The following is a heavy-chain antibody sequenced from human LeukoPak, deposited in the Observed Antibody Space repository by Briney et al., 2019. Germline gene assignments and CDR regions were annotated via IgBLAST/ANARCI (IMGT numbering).Heavy chain of an antibody. J-gene: IGHJ4*02. CDR3: ARASLTGRALDY. CDR2: IKPDGGAM. Sequence: GRSLRLSCAAYGFALSSHWMNWVRQGPGKGLEWVANIKPDGGAMFYVDSVKGRFIISRDNAKNSVNLQMNSLRAEDAAVYYCARASLTGRALDYWGQGILVTVSS. CDR1: GFALSSHW. D-gene: IGHD1-1*01. V-gene: IGHV3-7*04.